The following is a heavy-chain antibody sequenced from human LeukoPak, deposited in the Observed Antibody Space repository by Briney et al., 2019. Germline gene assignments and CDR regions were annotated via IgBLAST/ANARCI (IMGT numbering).Heavy chain of an antibody. V-gene: IGHV4-59*08. CDR1: GGSISSYY. CDR3: ARQVYGDYRGKSAFDI. D-gene: IGHD4-17*01. J-gene: IGHJ3*02. CDR2: IYYSGST. Sequence: SETLSLTCTVSGGSISSYYWSWIRQPPGKGLEWIGYIYYSGSTNYNPSLKSRVTISVDTSKNQFSLKLSSVTAADTAVYYCARQVYGDYRGKSAFDIWGQGTMVTVSS.